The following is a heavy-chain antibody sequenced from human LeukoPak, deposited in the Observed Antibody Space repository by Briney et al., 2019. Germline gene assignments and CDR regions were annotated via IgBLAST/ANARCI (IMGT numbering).Heavy chain of an antibody. D-gene: IGHD3-10*01. CDR1: GYTFTNSD. CDR3: ARDSGSAFDI. J-gene: IGHJ3*02. V-gene: IGHV1-18*01. CDR2: ISAYNGNT. Sequence: ASVKVSCKASGYTFTNSDISWVRQVPGQGLEWMGWISAYNGNTNYAQKLQGRVTMTTDTSTSTAYMELRSLRSDDTAVYYRARDSGSAFDIWGQGTMVTVSS.